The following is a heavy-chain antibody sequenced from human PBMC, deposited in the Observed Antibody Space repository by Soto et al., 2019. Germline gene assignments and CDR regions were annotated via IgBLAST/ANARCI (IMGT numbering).Heavy chain of an antibody. CDR3: ARDLRTLYGMDF. CDR1: GFTVSSNY. CDR2: IYSGDTT. V-gene: IGHV3-53*01. J-gene: IGHJ6*02. Sequence: EVQLVESGGGLIKPGGSLRLSGEASGFTVSSNYMSWVRQAPGKGLEWVSVIYSGDTTYYADSVKGRFTISRDHSKNTLNLQMNSLRAEDTAVYYCARDLRTLYGMDFWGQGTTVTVS.